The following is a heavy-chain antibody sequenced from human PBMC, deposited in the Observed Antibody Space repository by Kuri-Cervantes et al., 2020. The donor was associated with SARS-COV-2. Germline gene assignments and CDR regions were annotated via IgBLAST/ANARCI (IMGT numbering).Heavy chain of an antibody. CDR1: GFSFSYYG. V-gene: IGHV7-4-1*02. D-gene: IGHD6-13*01. CDR2: INTNTGNP. Sequence: GESLKISCAASGFSFSYYGMHWVRQAPGKGLEWVGWINTNTGNPTYAQGFTGRFVFSLDTSVSTAYLQISSLKAEDTAVYYCARGDSSSWWYYGMDVWGQGTTVTVSS. CDR3: ARGDSSSWWYYGMDV. J-gene: IGHJ6*02.